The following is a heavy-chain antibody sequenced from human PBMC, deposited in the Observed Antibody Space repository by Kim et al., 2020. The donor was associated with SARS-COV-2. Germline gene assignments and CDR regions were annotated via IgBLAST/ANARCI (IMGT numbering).Heavy chain of an antibody. CDR3: ARXXDGYFKGLDV. CDR2: IWYDGGNK. CDR1: GFAMSSYG. D-gene: IGHD3-9*01. Sequence: GGSLRLSCAASGFAMSSYGMHWVRQAPGKGLEWVSLIWYDGGNKYYADSVKGRFTISKYNSKNTLYLQMNSLRAEDTAVYYCARXXDGYFKGLDVWGQVGTATVS. J-gene: IGHJ6*02. V-gene: IGHV3-33*01.